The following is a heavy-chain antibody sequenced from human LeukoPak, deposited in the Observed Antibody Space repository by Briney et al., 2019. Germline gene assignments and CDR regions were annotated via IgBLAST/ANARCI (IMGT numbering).Heavy chain of an antibody. D-gene: IGHD3-22*01. J-gene: IGHJ3*02. Sequence: GGSLRLSCAASGFTFSSYGMHWVRQAPGKGLEWVAFIRYDGSNKYYADSVKGRFTISRDNSKNTLYLQMNSLRAEDTAVYYCARDIEYYYDSSGYYFGAFDIWGQGTMVTVSS. CDR1: GFTFSSYG. CDR2: IRYDGSNK. V-gene: IGHV3-30*02. CDR3: ARDIEYYYDSSGYYFGAFDI.